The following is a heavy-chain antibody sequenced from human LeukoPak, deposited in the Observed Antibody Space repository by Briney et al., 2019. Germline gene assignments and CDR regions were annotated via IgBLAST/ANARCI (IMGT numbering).Heavy chain of an antibody. CDR1: AASTRIPVYY. CDR3: ARDLWFGELSSYGMDV. V-gene: IGHV4-31*03. CDR2: IYYSGST. J-gene: IGHJ6*04. D-gene: IGHD3-10*01. Sequence: SQTLSLTCTLSAASTRIPVYYSSLLRQHPVNPLHWIGYIYYSGSTYYNPSLKSRVTISVDTSKNQFSLKLSSVTAADTAVYYCARDLWFGELSSYGMDVWGKGTTVTVSS.